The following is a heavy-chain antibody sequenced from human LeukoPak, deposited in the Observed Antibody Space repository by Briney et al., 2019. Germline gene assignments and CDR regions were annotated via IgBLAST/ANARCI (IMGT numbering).Heavy chain of an antibody. CDR3: AREPSPDYYGSGGYSEGWFDP. CDR2: IYYSGST. V-gene: IGHV4-59*01. CDR1: GGSISSYY. D-gene: IGHD3-10*01. J-gene: IGHJ5*02. Sequence: SETLSLTCTVSGGSISSYYWSWIRQPPGKGLEWIGYIYYSGSTNYNPSLKSRVTISVDTSKNQFSLKLSSVTAADTAVYYCAREPSPDYYGSGGYSEGWFDPWGQGTLVTVSS.